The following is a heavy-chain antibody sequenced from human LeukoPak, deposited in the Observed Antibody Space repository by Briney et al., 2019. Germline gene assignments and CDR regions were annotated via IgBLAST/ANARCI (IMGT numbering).Heavy chain of an antibody. D-gene: IGHD3-10*01. Sequence: GESLKISCKGSGYSFNTFWIGWVRQTPETGPEWMGNIYPSDSETKYKPSFQGQVTMSVDKSINTAYLRLSSLKASDTAMYYCARLIYYGSGRTYFFDSWGQGTQVTVSS. CDR2: IYPSDSET. J-gene: IGHJ4*02. V-gene: IGHV5-51*01. CDR1: GYSFNTFW. CDR3: ARLIYYGSGRTYFFDS.